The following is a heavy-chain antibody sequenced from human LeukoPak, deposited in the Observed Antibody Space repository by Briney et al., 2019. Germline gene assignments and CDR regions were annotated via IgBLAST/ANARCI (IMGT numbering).Heavy chain of an antibody. CDR1: GFTFSTYA. J-gene: IGHJ4*02. CDR2: ISDSGAGT. D-gene: IGHD3-22*01. CDR3: AKAAEGITMIVVVITYFDY. V-gene: IGHV3-23*01. Sequence: PGGSLRLSCAASGFTFSTYAMSWVRQAPGKGLEWVSAISDSGAGTYYADSVKGRFTISRDNSKNTLYLQMNSLRAEDTAVYYCAKAAEGITMIVVVITYFDYWGQGTLVTVSS.